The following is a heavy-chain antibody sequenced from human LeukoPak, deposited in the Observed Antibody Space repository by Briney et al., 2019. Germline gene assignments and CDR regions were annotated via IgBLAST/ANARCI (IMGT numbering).Heavy chain of an antibody. CDR1: GYTFTSYG. V-gene: IGHV1-18*01. Sequence: ASVKVSCKASGYTFTSYGISWVRQAPGQGLEWMGWISAYNGNTNYAQKLQGRVTMTTDTSTSTAYMELRSLRSDDTAVYYCARVRGYYYDSSGYRADYWGQGTLVTVSS. J-gene: IGHJ4*02. D-gene: IGHD3-22*01. CDR3: ARVRGYYYDSSGYRADY. CDR2: ISAYNGNT.